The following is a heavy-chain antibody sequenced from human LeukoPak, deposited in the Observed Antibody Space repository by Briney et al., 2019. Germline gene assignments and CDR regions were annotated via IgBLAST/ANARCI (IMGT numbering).Heavy chain of an antibody. Sequence: ASVKVSCKASGGTFSSYAISWVRQAPGQGLEWMGGIIPIFGTANYAQKFQGRVTITADESTSTAYMELSSLRSEDTAVYYRARDLAFTIFGVVTHGPLDYWGQGTLVTVSS. CDR1: GGTFSSYA. J-gene: IGHJ4*02. CDR3: ARDLAFTIFGVVTHGPLDY. CDR2: IIPIFGTA. V-gene: IGHV1-69*13. D-gene: IGHD3-3*01.